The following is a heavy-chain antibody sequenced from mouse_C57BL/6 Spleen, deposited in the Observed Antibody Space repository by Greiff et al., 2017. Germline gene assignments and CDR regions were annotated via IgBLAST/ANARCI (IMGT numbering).Heavy chain of an antibody. CDR3: GYGNYAAWFTF. CDR2: IYPGDGDP. V-gene: IGHV1-82*01. D-gene: IGHD2-10*02. J-gene: IGHJ3*01. CDR1: GYAFSSSW. Sequence: VQLQQSGPELVKPGASVKISCQASGYAFSSSWMNWVKQRPGKGLERIGRIYPGDGDPNYTGRFKGKATLTADKSSSTAYMQLSSLTSEDAAVYFCGYGNYAAWFTFWGQGTLVTLSA.